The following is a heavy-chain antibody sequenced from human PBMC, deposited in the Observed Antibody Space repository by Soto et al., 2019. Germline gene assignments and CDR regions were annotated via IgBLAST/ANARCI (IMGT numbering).Heavy chain of an antibody. V-gene: IGHV3-48*01. J-gene: IGHJ4*02. Sequence: GGSLRLSCEASGFTLSSYSMNWARQAPGQGLEWVSYISSSSSTIYYADSVKGRFTISRDNAKNTLYLQLNSLRAEDTAVYYCANLDWSQLPNNFDYWGQGTLVTVSS. CDR1: GFTLSSYS. CDR2: ISSSSSTI. CDR3: ANLDWSQLPNNFDY. D-gene: IGHD1-1*01.